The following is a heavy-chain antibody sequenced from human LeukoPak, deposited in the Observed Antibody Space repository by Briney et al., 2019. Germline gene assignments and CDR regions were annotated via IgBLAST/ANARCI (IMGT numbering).Heavy chain of an antibody. CDR1: GFTFSSYA. CDR2: ISGSGGST. CDR3: AKGQKDGFYFDY. J-gene: IGHJ4*02. V-gene: IGHV3-23*01. Sequence: GASLRLSCAASGFTFSSYAMSWVRQAPGKGLEWVSAISGSGGSTYYADSVKGRFTISRDNSKNTLYLQMNSLRAEDTAVYYCAKGQKDGFYFDYWAQGTLVSVSS.